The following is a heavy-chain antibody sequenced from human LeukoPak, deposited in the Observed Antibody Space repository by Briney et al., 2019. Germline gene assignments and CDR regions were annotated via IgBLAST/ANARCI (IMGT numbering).Heavy chain of an antibody. J-gene: IGHJ4*02. V-gene: IGHV5-51*01. CDR1: GYSFTSYW. D-gene: IGHD4-17*01. CDR3: AREPTVTTRYFDY. CDR2: IYPGDSDT. Sequence: GESLKISCKGSGYSFTSYWIGWVRQMPGKGLEWMGIIYPGDSDTRYSPSFQGQVTISADKSISTAYLQWSSLKAPDTAMYYCAREPTVTTRYFDYWGQGTLVTVSS.